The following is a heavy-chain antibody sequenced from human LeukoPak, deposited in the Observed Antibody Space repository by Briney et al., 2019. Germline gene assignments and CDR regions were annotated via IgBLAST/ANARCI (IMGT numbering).Heavy chain of an antibody. J-gene: IGHJ6*02. D-gene: IGHD3-3*01. CDR2: ISAYNGNT. V-gene: IGHV1-18*01. CDR1: GYTFTSYG. Sequence: ASVKVSCKASGYTFTSYGISWVRQAPGQGLEWMGWISAYNGNTNYAQKLRGRVTMTTDTSTSTAYMELRSLRSDDTAVYYCARGTLRITIFGVVIIYGMDVWGQGTTVTVSS. CDR3: ARGTLRITIFGVVIIYGMDV.